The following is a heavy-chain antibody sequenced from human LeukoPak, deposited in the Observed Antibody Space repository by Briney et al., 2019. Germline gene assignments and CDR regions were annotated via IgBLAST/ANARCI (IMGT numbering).Heavy chain of an antibody. CDR3: ARDSYYGSGRRYYFDY. CDR1: GGSISSYY. Sequence: SETLSLTCIVSGGSISSYYWSWIRQPAGKGLEWIGRIYTSGSTNYNPSLKSRVTMSVDTSENQFSLKLSSVTAADTAVYYCARDSYYGSGRRYYFDYWGQGTLVTVSS. D-gene: IGHD3-10*01. J-gene: IGHJ4*02. CDR2: IYTSGST. V-gene: IGHV4-4*07.